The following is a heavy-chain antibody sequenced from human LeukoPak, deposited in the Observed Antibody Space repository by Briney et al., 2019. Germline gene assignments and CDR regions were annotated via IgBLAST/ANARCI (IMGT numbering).Heavy chain of an antibody. CDR2: INQRRNT. V-gene: IGHV4-34*01. CDR1: GESFSGYS. CDR3: ARHGWHAWYFDL. D-gene: IGHD6-19*01. J-gene: IGHJ2*01. Sequence: SGTLSLTCVVYGESFSGYSGSWIRQTPGKGLEWIGEINQRRNTNYNPSLKSRVTISIDTSKNQFSLKLSSMTAADTAVYYCARHGWHAWYFDLWGRGTLVTVSS.